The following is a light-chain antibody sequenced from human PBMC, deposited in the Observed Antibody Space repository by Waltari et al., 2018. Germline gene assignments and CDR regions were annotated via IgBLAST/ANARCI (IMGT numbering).Light chain of an antibody. Sequence: QSALTQPASVSGTPGQSITISCTGTTSDVGNYNLVSWYQQHPGKAPKLMISEVIKRPSGVSERVAESRSGNTACLTISGLQAEDEADYYCCSYAGSGTYVFGTGTKVTVL. J-gene: IGLJ1*01. CDR3: CSYAGSGTYV. V-gene: IGLV2-23*02. CDR2: EVI. CDR1: TSDVGNYNL.